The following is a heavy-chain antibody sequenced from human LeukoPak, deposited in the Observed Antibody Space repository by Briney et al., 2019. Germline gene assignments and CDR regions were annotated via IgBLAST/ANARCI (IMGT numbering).Heavy chain of an antibody. CDR3: ARDWREMATSDAFDI. J-gene: IGHJ3*02. D-gene: IGHD5-24*01. Sequence: GASVKVSCKASGYTFTSYYMHWVRQAPGQGLEWMGIINPSGGSTSYAQKSQGRVTMTRDTSTSTVYMELSSLRSEDTAVYYCARDWREMATSDAFDIWGQGTMVTVSS. CDR1: GYTFTSYY. V-gene: IGHV1-46*01. CDR2: INPSGGST.